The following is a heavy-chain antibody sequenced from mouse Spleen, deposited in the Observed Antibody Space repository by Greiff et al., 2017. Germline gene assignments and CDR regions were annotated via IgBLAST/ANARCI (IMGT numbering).Heavy chain of an antibody. CDR3: ARGMGAMDY. V-gene: IGHV5-9-3*01. J-gene: IGHJ4*01. CDR2: ISSGGSYT. CDR1: GFTFSSYA. Sequence: EVQVVESGGGLVKPGGSLKLSCAASGFTFSSYAMSWVRQTPEKRLEWVATISSGGSYTYYPDSVKGRFTISRDNAKNTLYLQMSSLRSEDTAMYYCARGMGAMDYWGQGTSGTVSS.